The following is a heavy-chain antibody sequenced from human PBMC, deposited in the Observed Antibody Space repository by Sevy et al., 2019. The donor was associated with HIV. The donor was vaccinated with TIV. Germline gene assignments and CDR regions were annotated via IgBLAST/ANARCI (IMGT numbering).Heavy chain of an antibody. J-gene: IGHJ3*02. Sequence: GGSLRLSCTASGFPFSSYAIHWIRQAPGKGLEWVAYIQSDGGNQSYGDSVKGRFTTSRDNSKNTVYLQTNSLRVEDMAVYYCAKNPYDNNAFDIWGQGTMVTVSS. D-gene: IGHD3-22*01. CDR1: GFPFSSYA. CDR2: IQSDGGNQ. V-gene: IGHV3-30*02. CDR3: AKNPYDNNAFDI.